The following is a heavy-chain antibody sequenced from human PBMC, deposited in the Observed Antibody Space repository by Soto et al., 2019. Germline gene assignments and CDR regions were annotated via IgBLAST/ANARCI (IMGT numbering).Heavy chain of an antibody. J-gene: IGHJ4*02. Sequence: SETLYLTCTVSGGSISSYYWSWIRQPPGKGLEWIGYIYYSASTNYNPSLKSRVTILVDTSKNQFSLKLSSVTVADTAVYYCAGRGSNLFDYWGQGTLVTVSS. CDR2: IYYSAST. CDR3: AGRGSNLFDY. V-gene: IGHV4-59*01. D-gene: IGHD4-4*01. CDR1: GGSISSYY.